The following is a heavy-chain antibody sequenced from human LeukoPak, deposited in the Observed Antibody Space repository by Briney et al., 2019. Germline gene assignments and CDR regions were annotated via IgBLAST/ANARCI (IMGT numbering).Heavy chain of an antibody. Sequence: GGSLRLSCAASGFTFSSYSMNWVRQAPGKGLEWVSAISGSGGSTYYADSVKGRFTISRDNPKNTLYLQMNSLRAEDTAVYYCAKGGHYYYYGMDVWGQGTTVTVSS. CDR2: ISGSGGST. CDR1: GFTFSSYS. CDR3: AKGGHYYYYGMDV. D-gene: IGHD3-16*01. V-gene: IGHV3-23*01. J-gene: IGHJ6*02.